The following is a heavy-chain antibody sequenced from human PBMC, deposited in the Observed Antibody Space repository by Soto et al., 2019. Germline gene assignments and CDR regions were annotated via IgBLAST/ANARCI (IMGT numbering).Heavy chain of an antibody. CDR2: ISGSGGDT. CDR1: GFTFTNYA. CDR3: EKRSCTTTSCVRAIDY. V-gene: IGHV3-23*01. Sequence: EVQLLESGGGLVQPGGSLRLSCAASGFTFTNYAMTCVRQAPGKGLEWVSSISGSGGDTYYADSIKGRFTISRDNSKYTLYLQMNSLRAVDTALYYCEKRSCTTTSCVRAIDYWGQGTLVTVSS. D-gene: IGHD2-2*01. J-gene: IGHJ4*02.